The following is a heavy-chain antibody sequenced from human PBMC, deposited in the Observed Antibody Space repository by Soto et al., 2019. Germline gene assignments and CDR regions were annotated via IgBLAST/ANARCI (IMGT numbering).Heavy chain of an antibody. CDR2: ITGSGGDT. CDR3: AKVPWESSGVPSVAFDI. J-gene: IGHJ3*02. D-gene: IGHD3-16*01. V-gene: IGHV3-23*01. CDR1: GFTFSNYA. Sequence: EVQLLQSGGGLVQPGGSLRLSCAASGFTFSNYAMNWVRQAPGKGLEWVSTITGSGGDTTYADSVKGRFTISRDNSKNTLFLHMTSLGAEDTAAYFCAKVPWESSGVPSVAFDIWGEGTMVTVSS.